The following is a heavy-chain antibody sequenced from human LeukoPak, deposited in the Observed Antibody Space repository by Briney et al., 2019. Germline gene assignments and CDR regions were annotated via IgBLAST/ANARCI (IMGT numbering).Heavy chain of an antibody. Sequence: SETLSLTCAVLGGSFRGNYWTWIRQPPGKGLQWIGEINHSGSTNYNPSLKSRVTISVDTSQKQFSLTLPSVTAADTAVYYCARRNYGGTLDYWGQGTLVTVSS. J-gene: IGHJ4*02. CDR2: INHSGST. CDR3: ARRNYGGTLDY. V-gene: IGHV4-34*01. CDR1: GGSFRGNY. D-gene: IGHD4-23*01.